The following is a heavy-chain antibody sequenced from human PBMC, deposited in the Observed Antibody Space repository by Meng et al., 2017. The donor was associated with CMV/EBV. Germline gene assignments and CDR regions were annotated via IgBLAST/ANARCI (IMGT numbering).Heavy chain of an antibody. Sequence: GESLKISCAASGFTFSSYWMSWVRQAPGKGLEWVANIKQDGSEKYYADSVKGRFTISRDNSKNTLYLQMNSLRAEDTAVYYCAKGPYCSSTSCYYYYYGMDVWGQGTTVTVSS. D-gene: IGHD2-2*01. CDR2: IKQDGSEK. V-gene: IGHV3-7*01. CDR1: GFTFSSYW. J-gene: IGHJ6*02. CDR3: AKGPYCSSTSCYYYYYGMDV.